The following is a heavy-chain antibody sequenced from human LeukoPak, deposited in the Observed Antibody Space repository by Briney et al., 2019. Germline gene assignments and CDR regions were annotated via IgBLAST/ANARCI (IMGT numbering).Heavy chain of an antibody. D-gene: IGHD6-6*01. Sequence: GGSLRLSCEASGFTFSDPYMSWIRQAPGKGLECLSYISGSGTDINYADSVRGRFTISRDNAKNSLYLQMNSLRAEDTAVYYCAKTARVPDYWGQGTQVTVSS. V-gene: IGHV3-11*04. J-gene: IGHJ4*02. CDR3: AKTARVPDY. CDR2: ISGSGTDI. CDR1: GFTFSDPY.